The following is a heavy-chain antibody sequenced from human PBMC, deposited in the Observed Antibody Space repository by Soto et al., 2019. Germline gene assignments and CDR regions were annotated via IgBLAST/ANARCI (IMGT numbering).Heavy chain of an antibody. CDR3: ARVTYSSGWLVDY. D-gene: IGHD6-19*01. V-gene: IGHV4-39*07. CDR1: GGSISSSSYY. CDR2: IYYSGST. J-gene: IGHJ4*02. Sequence: SETLSLTCTVSGGSISSSSYYWGWIRQPPGKGLEWIGSIYYSGSTNYNPSLKSRVTISVDTSKNQFSLKLSSVTAADTAVYYCARVTYSSGWLVDYWGQGTLVTVSS.